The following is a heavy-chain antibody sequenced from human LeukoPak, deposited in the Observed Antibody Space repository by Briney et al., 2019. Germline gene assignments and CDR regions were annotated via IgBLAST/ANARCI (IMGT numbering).Heavy chain of an antibody. V-gene: IGHV5-51*01. D-gene: IGHD6-19*01. CDR3: ARSIAGAGVYYYGMDV. Sequence: GESLKISCKGSGYSFTSHWIGWVRQMPGKGLEWMGIIYPGDSDTRYSPSFQGQVTISADKSISTAYLQWSSLKASDTAMYYCARSIAGAGVYYYGMDVWAQGTTVTVPS. CDR2: IYPGDSDT. CDR1: GYSFTSHW. J-gene: IGHJ6*02.